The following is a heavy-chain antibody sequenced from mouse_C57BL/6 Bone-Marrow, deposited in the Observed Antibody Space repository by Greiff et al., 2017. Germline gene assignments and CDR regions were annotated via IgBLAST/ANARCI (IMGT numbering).Heavy chain of an antibody. CDR2: ISSGGSYT. CDR1: GFTFSSYG. V-gene: IGHV5-6*01. J-gene: IGHJ2*01. D-gene: IGHD1-1*01. Sequence: EVQRVESGGDLVKPGGSLKLSCAASGFTFSSYGMSWVRQTPDKRLEWVATISSGGSYTYYPDSVKGRFTISRDNAKNTLYLQMSSLKSEDTAMYYCARQRRFYYGSSYPDYWGQGTTLTVSS. CDR3: ARQRRFYYGSSYPDY.